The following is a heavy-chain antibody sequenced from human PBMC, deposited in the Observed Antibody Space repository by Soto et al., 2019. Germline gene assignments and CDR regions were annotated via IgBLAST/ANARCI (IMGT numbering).Heavy chain of an antibody. CDR1: GFTFSSYS. V-gene: IGHV3-23*01. J-gene: IGHJ4*02. Sequence: GGSLRLSCAASGFTFSSYSLSWLRQAPGKGLEWVSGISGSGQTTHYEDSVKGRFTISRDNFRNTLYLQVNSLRAEDTAIYFCAISRGDSWTTYFFDYWGQGAPVTVSS. D-gene: IGHD4-4*01. CDR3: AISRGDSWTTYFFDY. CDR2: ISGSGQTT.